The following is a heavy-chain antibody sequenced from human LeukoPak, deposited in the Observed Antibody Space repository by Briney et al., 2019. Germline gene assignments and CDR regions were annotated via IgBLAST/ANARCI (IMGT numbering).Heavy chain of an antibody. J-gene: IGHJ4*02. CDR2: ITGSSNYI. Sequence: GGSLRLSCAASGFTLSSYSINWVRQAPGKGLEWVSWITGSSNYIHYTDSVKGRFTLSRDNAKNSLFLQMNSLRPEDTAIYYCAKPDHYYDSSGYYPYYFDYWGQGTLVTVSS. CDR1: GFTLSSYS. V-gene: IGHV3-21*01. D-gene: IGHD3-22*01. CDR3: AKPDHYYDSSGYYPYYFDY.